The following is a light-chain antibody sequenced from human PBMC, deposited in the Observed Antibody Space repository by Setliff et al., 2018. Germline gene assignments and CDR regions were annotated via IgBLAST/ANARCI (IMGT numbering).Light chain of an antibody. CDR2: EVT. V-gene: IGLV2-14*03. Sequence: ALAQPAAVSGSPGQSIAISCAGTSSDVGGYNYVSWYQQHPGKAPKPLIYEVTKRPSGVSDRFSGSKSGNTASLTISGLQTEDEAYYYCLSYTSETTHALFAGGTKVTVL. CDR1: SSDVGGYNY. J-gene: IGLJ2*01. CDR3: LSYTSETTHAL.